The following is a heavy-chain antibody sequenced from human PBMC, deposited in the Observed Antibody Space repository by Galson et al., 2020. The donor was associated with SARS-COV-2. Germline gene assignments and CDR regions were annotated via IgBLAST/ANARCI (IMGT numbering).Heavy chain of an antibody. D-gene: IGHD5-18*01. V-gene: IGHV4-39*01. CDR1: GGSISSSSYY. Sequence: ASENLSLTCTVSGGSISSSSYYWGWIRQPPGQGLEWIGSIYYRGSTYYNPSLKSRVTISVDTSKNQFSLKLSSVTAADTAVYYCARISRIQLWLLGPRGYFDLWGRGTLVTVSS. CDR2: IYYRGST. J-gene: IGHJ2*01. CDR3: ARISRIQLWLLGPRGYFDL.